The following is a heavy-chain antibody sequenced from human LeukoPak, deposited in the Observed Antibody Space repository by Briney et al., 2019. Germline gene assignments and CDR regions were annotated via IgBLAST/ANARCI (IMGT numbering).Heavy chain of an antibody. D-gene: IGHD6-6*01. CDR1: GFSFSSPG. Sequence: GGSLRLSCTASGFSFSSPGMNWVRQAPGKGLEWVSSINGESTFKVYADSVKGRFTISRDNAKNSLYLQMDSLRAEDTAVYYCARASDFDPWGQGTLVTVSS. CDR3: ARASDFDP. CDR2: INGESTFK. V-gene: IGHV3-21*01. J-gene: IGHJ5*02.